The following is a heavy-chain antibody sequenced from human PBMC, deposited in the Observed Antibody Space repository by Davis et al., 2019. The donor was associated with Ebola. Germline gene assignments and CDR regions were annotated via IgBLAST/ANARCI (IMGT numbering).Heavy chain of an antibody. J-gene: IGHJ4*02. CDR3: AREITMGGAVVDY. V-gene: IGHV4-59*12. CDR1: GGSISSYY. D-gene: IGHD3-10*02. Sequence: MPSEILSLTCTVSGGSISSYYWSWIRQPPGKGLEWIGYIYYSGSTNYNPSLKSRVTISVDTSKNQFSLKLSSVTAADTAVYYCAREITMGGAVVDYWGQGTLVTVSS. CDR2: IYYSGST.